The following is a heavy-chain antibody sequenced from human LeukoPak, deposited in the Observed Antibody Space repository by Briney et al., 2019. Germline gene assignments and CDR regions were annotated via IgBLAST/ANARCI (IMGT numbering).Heavy chain of an antibody. Sequence: ASVKVSCKASGYTFTSYDINWVRQATGQGLEWMGRIIPILGIANYAQKFQGRVTITADKSTSTAYMELSSLRSEDTAVYYCARDSLWGYDYWGQGTLVTVSS. D-gene: IGHD3-10*01. V-gene: IGHV1-69*04. CDR3: ARDSLWGYDY. J-gene: IGHJ4*02. CDR1: GYTFTSYD. CDR2: IIPILGIA.